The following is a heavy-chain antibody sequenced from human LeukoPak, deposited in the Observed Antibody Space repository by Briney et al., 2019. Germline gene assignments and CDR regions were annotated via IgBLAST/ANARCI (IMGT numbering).Heavy chain of an antibody. J-gene: IGHJ3*02. Sequence: ASVKVSCKASGYTFTANGITWVRQAPGQGLEWMGWISAYNGNTVYAQMFQGRVTMITDTSTSTAYMELRSLRSDYTAVYYCARGEVGARAFDIWGQGTMVTVSS. CDR1: GYTFTANG. D-gene: IGHD1-26*01. CDR2: ISAYNGNT. CDR3: ARGEVGARAFDI. V-gene: IGHV1-18*01.